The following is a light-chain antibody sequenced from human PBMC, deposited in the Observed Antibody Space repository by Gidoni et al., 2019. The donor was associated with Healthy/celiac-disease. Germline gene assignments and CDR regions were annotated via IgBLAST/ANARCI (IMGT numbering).Light chain of an antibody. CDR3: QQYNNWPPWT. V-gene: IGKV3-15*01. CDR2: GAS. J-gene: IGKJ1*01. CDR1: QSVSSN. Sequence: EIVLTQSPATLSVSPGERATPSGRASQSVSSNLAWYQQKPGQAPRLLIYGASTRATGIPARFSGSGSGTEFTLTISSLQSEDFAVYDCQQYNNWPPWTFGQGTKVEIK.